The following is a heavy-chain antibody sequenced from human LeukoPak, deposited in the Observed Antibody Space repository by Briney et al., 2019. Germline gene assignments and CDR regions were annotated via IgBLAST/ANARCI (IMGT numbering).Heavy chain of an antibody. CDR3: ARDLVVAARHLGP. D-gene: IGHD6-6*01. CDR2: IRYDGGNK. J-gene: IGHJ5*02. V-gene: IGHV3-30*02. Sequence: PGGSLRLSCAASGFTFSNYGMHWVRQAPGKGLEWVAYIRYDGGNKYYADSVKGRFTISRENSKNTLYLQMNSLTTEDTAVYYCARDLVVAARHLGPWGQGTLVTVSS. CDR1: GFTFSNYG.